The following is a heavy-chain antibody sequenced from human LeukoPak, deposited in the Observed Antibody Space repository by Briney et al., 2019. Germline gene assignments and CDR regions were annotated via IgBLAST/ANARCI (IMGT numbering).Heavy chain of an antibody. Sequence: PGGSLRLSCAGSGFTFSTYALSWVRQIPGKGMQWVSSLSATGEKTYYADSVKGRFTISRDNSKNSLFLQLNTLRAEDTAIYYCAKDPSFGAGYYMLVWRKGTTVTVSS. J-gene: IGHJ6*03. V-gene: IGHV3-23*01. CDR3: AKDPSFGAGYYMLV. D-gene: IGHD4/OR15-4a*01. CDR2: LSATGEKT. CDR1: GFTFSTYA.